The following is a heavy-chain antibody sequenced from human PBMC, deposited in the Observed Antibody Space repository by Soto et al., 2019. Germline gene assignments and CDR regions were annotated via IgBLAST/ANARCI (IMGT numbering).Heavy chain of an antibody. CDR3: ARDQKYQLLGRWFDP. CDR2: IYYSGST. V-gene: IGHV4-31*03. CDR1: GGSISSGGYY. J-gene: IGHJ5*02. Sequence: SETLSLTCTVSGGSISSGGYYWSWIRQHPGKGLEWIGYIYYSGSTYYNPSLKSRVTISVDTSKNQFSLKLSSVTAADTAVYYCARDQKYQLLGRWFDPWGQGTLVTVSS. D-gene: IGHD2-2*01.